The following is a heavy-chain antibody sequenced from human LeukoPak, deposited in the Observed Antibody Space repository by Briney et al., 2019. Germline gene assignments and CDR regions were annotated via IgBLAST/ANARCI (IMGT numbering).Heavy chain of an antibody. D-gene: IGHD6-19*01. CDR3: ARRGYSSGSYYFDY. Sequence: SETLSLTCSVSGGSIGSYYWSWIRQPAGKGLEWIGRIYSSGITNYNPSLKSRVTMSVDTSKNQFSLKLSSVTAADTAMYYCARRGYSSGSYYFDYWGQGALVTVAS. J-gene: IGHJ4*02. CDR1: GGSIGSYY. V-gene: IGHV4-4*07. CDR2: IYSSGIT.